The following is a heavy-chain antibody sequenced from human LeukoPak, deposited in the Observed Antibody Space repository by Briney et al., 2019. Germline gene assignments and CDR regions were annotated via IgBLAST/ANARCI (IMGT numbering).Heavy chain of an antibody. Sequence: SETLSLTCTVSGGSFTYSTYLWAWIRQPPGKGLEWIGTIYYSGSTYYNPSLKSRVTISVDTSKNQFSLRLSSVTAADTAVYYCARHPDSSGYFLFDYWGQGTLVTVSS. V-gene: IGHV4-39*01. J-gene: IGHJ4*02. D-gene: IGHD3-22*01. CDR3: ARHPDSSGYFLFDY. CDR1: GGSFTYSTYL. CDR2: IYYSGST.